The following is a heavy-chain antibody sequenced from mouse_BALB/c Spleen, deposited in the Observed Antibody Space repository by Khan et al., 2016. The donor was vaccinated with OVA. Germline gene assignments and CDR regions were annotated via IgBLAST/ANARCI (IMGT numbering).Heavy chain of an antibody. J-gene: IGHJ4*01. CDR2: IYPGTGST. CDR1: GYIFTSYW. Sequence: QVQLKQSGAELVRPGASVKLSCKTSGYIFTSYWIRWVKQRPGQGLEWIARIYPGTGSTYYNEKFKGKATLTADNSSSTAYMQLSILKSEDSAVDSCARAGYRSHAMDYWGQGTSVTVSS. V-gene: IGHV1-76*01. D-gene: IGHD2-14*01. CDR3: ARAGYRSHAMDY.